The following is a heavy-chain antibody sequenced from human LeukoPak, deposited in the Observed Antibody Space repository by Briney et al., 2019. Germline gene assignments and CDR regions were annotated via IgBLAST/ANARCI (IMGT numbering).Heavy chain of an antibody. D-gene: IGHD3-10*01. CDR1: GYSFTSYW. V-gene: IGHV5-51*01. J-gene: IGHJ4*02. Sequence: GESLKISCKGSGYSFTSYWIGWVRQMPGKGLEWMGIIYPGDSDTRYSPSFQGRVTISADKSISTAYLQWSSLKASDTAMYYCARHRITMVRGVIIEVGSDYWGQGTLVTVSS. CDR2: IYPGDSDT. CDR3: ARHRITMVRGVIIEVGSDY.